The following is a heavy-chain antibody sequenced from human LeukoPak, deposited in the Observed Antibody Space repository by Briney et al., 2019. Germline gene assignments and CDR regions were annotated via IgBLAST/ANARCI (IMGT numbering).Heavy chain of an antibody. CDR3: ARDGGEFGYFDY. CDR2: ISYDGSNK. CDR1: GFTFSSYA. V-gene: IGHV3-30*04. J-gene: IGHJ4*02. D-gene: IGHD3-10*01. Sequence: GRSLRLSCAASGFTFSSYAMHWVRQAPGKGLEWVAVISYDGSNKYYADSVKGRFTISRDNSKNTLYLQMNSLRAEDTAVYYCARDGGEFGYFDYWGQGTLVTVSS.